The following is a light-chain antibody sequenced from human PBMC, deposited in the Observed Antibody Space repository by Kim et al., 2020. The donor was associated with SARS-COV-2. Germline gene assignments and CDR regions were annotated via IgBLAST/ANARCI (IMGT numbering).Light chain of an antibody. CDR1: QSVSSN. CDR3: HQYSDWPPYT. V-gene: IGKV3-15*01. Sequence: VSPWERATLSCSASQSVSSNLAWYQQKPGQAPRLLIDGASTRATGIPARFSGSGSGTEFTLTISSLQSEDFAVYYCHQYSDWPPYTFGQGTKLEI. CDR2: GAS. J-gene: IGKJ2*01.